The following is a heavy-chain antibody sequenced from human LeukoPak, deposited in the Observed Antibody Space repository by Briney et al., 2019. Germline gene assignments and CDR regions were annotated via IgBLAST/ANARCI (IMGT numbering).Heavy chain of an antibody. Sequence: SVKVSCKASGYTFTGYYMHWVRQAPGQGLELKGWINPNSGGTNYAQKFQGRVTMTRDTSISTAYMELSRLRSDDTAFFYGADGLRYFDWLSAFDYWGQGTLVTVSS. D-gene: IGHD3-9*01. CDR1: GYTFTGYY. V-gene: IGHV1-2*02. CDR2: INPNSGGT. J-gene: IGHJ4*02. CDR3: ADGLRYFDWLSAFDY.